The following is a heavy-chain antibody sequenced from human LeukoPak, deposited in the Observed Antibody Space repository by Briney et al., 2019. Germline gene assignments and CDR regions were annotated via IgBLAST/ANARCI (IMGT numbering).Heavy chain of an antibody. V-gene: IGHV3-30*02. D-gene: IGHD4-17*01. Sequence: GGSLRLSCAASGFTFISYGMHWGRQAPGKGLEWVAFIRYDGSNKYYADSVKGRFTITRDNSKNTLYLQMNSLRAEDTAVYYCAKGGGDYPLSPFVDVWGKETTVTVSS. CDR3: AKGGGDYPLSPFVDV. J-gene: IGHJ6*04. CDR1: GFTFISYG. CDR2: IRYDGSNK.